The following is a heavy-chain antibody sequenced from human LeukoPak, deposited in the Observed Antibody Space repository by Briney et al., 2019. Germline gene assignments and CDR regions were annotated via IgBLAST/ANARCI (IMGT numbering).Heavy chain of an antibody. Sequence: PGGSLRLSCAASGFTFSSYTMSWVRRPPGKGLEWVSDIYNAGATTYYGDSVKGRFTISRDNSKNTLYLQMSRLRAEDTAVYYCVRVVAGKEAYWGRGILVTVSS. CDR1: GFTFSSYT. V-gene: IGHV3-23*01. J-gene: IGHJ4*02. CDR2: IYNAGATT. CDR3: VRVVAGKEAY. D-gene: IGHD6-19*01.